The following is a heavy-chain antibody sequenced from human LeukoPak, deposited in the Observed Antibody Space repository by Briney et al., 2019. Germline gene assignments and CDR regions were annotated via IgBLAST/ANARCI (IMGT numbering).Heavy chain of an antibody. CDR2: ISAYNGNT. Sequence: ASVTVSCKASGYTFTSYGISWVRQAPGQGLEWMGWISAYNGNTNYAQKLQDRVTMTTDTSTSTAYMELRSLRSDDTAVYYCARQGYYYDFNWFDPWGQGTLVTVSS. CDR1: GYTFTSYG. V-gene: IGHV1-18*01. D-gene: IGHD3-22*01. CDR3: ARQGYYYDFNWFDP. J-gene: IGHJ5*02.